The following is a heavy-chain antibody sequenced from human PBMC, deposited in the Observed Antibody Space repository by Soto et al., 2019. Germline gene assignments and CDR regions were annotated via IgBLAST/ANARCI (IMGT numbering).Heavy chain of an antibody. J-gene: IGHJ4*02. CDR1: GGSMKGYY. CDR3: ARSVATPGTNIDF. D-gene: IGHD6-13*01. Sequence: SETLSLTCRVSGGSMKGYYWSWIRQTPGQGLEWLGFIYFSGSTRYNPSLMSRLTISLDKSKRQFSMSLSSVTAADTAVYYCARSVATPGTNIDFWGQGTLVTVSS. CDR2: IYFSGST. V-gene: IGHV4-4*09.